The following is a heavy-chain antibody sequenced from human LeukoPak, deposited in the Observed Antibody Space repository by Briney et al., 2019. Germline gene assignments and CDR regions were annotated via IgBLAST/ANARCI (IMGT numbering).Heavy chain of an antibody. CDR3: ARVDPDSSSTLEVFDY. CDR2: IYYSGST. CDR1: GVSISSSSYY. D-gene: IGHD6-6*01. V-gene: IGHV4-61*05. Sequence: SETLSLTCTVSGVSISSSSYYWGWIRQPPGKGLEWIGYIYYSGSTNYNPSLKSRVTISVDTSKNQFSLKLSSVTAADTAVYYCARVDPDSSSTLEVFDYWGQGTLVTVSS. J-gene: IGHJ4*02.